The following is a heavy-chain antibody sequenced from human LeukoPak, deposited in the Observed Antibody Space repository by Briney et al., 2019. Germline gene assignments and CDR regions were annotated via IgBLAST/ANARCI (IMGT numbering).Heavy chain of an antibody. CDR1: GRSFSGYY. Sequence: ASETLSLTCAVYGRSFSGYYWSWIRQPPGKGLEWIGEINHSGSTNYNPSLKSRVTISVDTSKNQFSLKLSSVTAADTAVYYCASGGDLIAAAGSFDYWGQGTLVTVSS. CDR3: ASGGDLIAAAGSFDY. V-gene: IGHV4-34*01. CDR2: INHSGST. D-gene: IGHD6-13*01. J-gene: IGHJ4*02.